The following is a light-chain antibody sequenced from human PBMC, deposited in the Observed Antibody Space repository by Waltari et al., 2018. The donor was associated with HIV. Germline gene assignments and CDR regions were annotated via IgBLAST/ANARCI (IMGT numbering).Light chain of an antibody. J-gene: IGLJ2*01. Sequence: SFDLTQPLSVSVFPGQTATINCSGDELGKKYTSWYQHRPGQSPLLVIFQDKKRASGIPERFSGSSSEHAASLTITGTQAMDEADYFCQAWDNSAVIFGGGTKLTVL. CDR1: ELGKKY. V-gene: IGLV3-1*01. CDR3: QAWDNSAVI. CDR2: QDK.